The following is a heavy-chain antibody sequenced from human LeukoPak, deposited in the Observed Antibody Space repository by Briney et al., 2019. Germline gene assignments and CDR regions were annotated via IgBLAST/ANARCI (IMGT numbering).Heavy chain of an antibody. CDR3: VRVGPTPFDY. V-gene: IGHV3-74*01. Sequence: GSLRLSCAASGFTFSNYWMHWVRQAPGKGLVWVLRLNSDGSSISYADSVKGRFTISRDNAKNSLYLQMNSLRAEDTAVYFCVRVGPTPFDYWGQGTLVTVSS. D-gene: IGHD3-16*01. CDR1: GFTFSNYW. CDR2: LNSDGSSI. J-gene: IGHJ4*02.